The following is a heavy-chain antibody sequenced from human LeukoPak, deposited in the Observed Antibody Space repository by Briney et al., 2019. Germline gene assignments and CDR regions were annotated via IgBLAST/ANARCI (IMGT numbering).Heavy chain of an antibody. CDR2: IKQDGSEK. Sequence: GGSLRLSCAASGFTFSSYWMSWVRQAPGKGLEWVANIKQDGSEKYYVDSVKGRFTISRDNAKNSLYLQMNSLRAEDTALYYCAKGPHKYYYDTSGFYYYFDYWGQGTLVTVSS. CDR3: AKGPHKYYYDTSGFYYYFDY. D-gene: IGHD3-22*01. V-gene: IGHV3-7*03. CDR1: GFTFSSYW. J-gene: IGHJ4*02.